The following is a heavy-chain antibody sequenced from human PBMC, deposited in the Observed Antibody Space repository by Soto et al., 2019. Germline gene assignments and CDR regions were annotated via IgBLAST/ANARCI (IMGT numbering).Heavy chain of an antibody. D-gene: IGHD3-22*01. V-gene: IGHV1-3*01. CDR2: INAGNGNT. J-gene: IGHJ4*02. CDR3: ARTQRNYYDSSGYLY. CDR1: GYTFTSYC. Sequence: ASVKVSCKASGYTFTSYCLHWVRQAPGQRLEWMGWINAGNGNTKYSQKFQGRVTITRDTSASTAYMELSSLRSEDTAVYYCARTQRNYYDSSGYLYWGQGTLVTVSS.